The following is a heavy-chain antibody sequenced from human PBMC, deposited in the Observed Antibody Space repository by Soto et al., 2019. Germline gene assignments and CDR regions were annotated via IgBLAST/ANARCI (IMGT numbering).Heavy chain of an antibody. D-gene: IGHD3-10*01. CDR2: INPNSGGT. CDR1: GYTFTGYY. V-gene: IGHV1-2*02. J-gene: IGHJ6*02. Sequence: QVQLVQSGAEVKKPGASVKVSCKASGYTFTGYYMHWVRQAPGQGLEWMGWINPNSGGTNNAQKFQGRVTMTRDTSISTAYMELSRLRSDDTAVYYCASSSTVWFGDVYGMDVWGQGTTVTVSS. CDR3: ASSSTVWFGDVYGMDV.